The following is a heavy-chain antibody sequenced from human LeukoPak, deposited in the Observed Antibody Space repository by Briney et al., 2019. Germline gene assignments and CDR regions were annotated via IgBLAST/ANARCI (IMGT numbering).Heavy chain of an antibody. Sequence: GGSLRLSCAASGFTFSSYGMHWVRQAPGKGLEWVAVIWYDGSNKYYADSVKGRFTISRDNSKNTLYLQMNSLRAEDTAVYYCAREGAVAGGYYFDYWGQGTLVTVSS. CDR2: IWYDGSNK. CDR3: AREGAVAGGYYFDY. J-gene: IGHJ4*02. D-gene: IGHD6-19*01. CDR1: GFTFSSYG. V-gene: IGHV3-33*01.